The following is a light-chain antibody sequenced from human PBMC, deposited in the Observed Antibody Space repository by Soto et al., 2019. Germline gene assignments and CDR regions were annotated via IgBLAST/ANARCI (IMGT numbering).Light chain of an antibody. CDR2: ANN. CDR3: AAWDDSLDRYV. V-gene: IGLV1-44*01. J-gene: IGLJ1*01. CDR1: NANIAINP. Sequence: QSALTQPPSASGTPGQRVTISCSGTNANIAINPVNWYLQLPGTAPKLLAYANNQRPSGVPERFSASKSGASASLAISGLQPADEADYYCAAWDDSLDRYVFGAGTKVTVL.